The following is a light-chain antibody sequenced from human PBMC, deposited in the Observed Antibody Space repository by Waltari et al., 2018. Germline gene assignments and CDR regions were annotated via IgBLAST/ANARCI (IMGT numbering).Light chain of an antibody. Sequence: EIVLTQSPGTLSLSPGERATLSCGASQSVSSSYLAWYQQKPGQAPRLLINGASSRATGIPDRFSGSGSGTDFTLTISRLEPEDFAVYYCQQYGSSPAWTFGQGTKVEIK. CDR2: GAS. V-gene: IGKV3-20*01. CDR3: QQYGSSPAWT. CDR1: QSVSSSY. J-gene: IGKJ1*01.